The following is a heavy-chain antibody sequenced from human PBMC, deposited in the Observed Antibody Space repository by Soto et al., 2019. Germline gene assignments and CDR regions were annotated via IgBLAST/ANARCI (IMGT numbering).Heavy chain of an antibody. J-gene: IGHJ2*01. CDR1: GYTFTSYA. V-gene: IGHV1-3*01. CDR3: ARDRRPNWYFDL. D-gene: IGHD1-1*01. Sequence: QVQLVQSGAEVKKPGASVKVSCKASGYTFTSYAMHWVRQAPGQRLEWMGWINAGNGNTKYSQKFQGRVTITRDTSASTAYMKLSSLRSEDTAVYYCARDRRPNWYFDLWGRGTLVTVSS. CDR2: INAGNGNT.